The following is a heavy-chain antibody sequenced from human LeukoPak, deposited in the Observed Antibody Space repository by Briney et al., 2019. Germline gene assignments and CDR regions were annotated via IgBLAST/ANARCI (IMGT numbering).Heavy chain of an antibody. V-gene: IGHV3-21*01. CDR3: ARDSIVVVEGYYYYYYMDV. CDR1: GFTFDDYA. D-gene: IGHD2-2*01. Sequence: GGSLRLSCAASGFTFDDYAMHWVRQAPGKGLEWVSSISSSSSYIYYADSVKGRFTISRDNAKNSLYLQMNSLRAEDTAVYYCARDSIVVVEGYYYYYYMDVWGKGTTVTVSS. J-gene: IGHJ6*03. CDR2: ISSSSSYI.